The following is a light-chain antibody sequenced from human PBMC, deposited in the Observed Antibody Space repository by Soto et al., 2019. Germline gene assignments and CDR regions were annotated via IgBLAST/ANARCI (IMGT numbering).Light chain of an antibody. CDR1: SSNIGSNT. CDR3: AAWDDSMNGAYV. CDR2: SNN. V-gene: IGLV1-44*01. Sequence: QSVLTQPPSASWTPGQRVTISCSGSSSNIGSNTVNWYQQLPGTAPKLLIYSNNQRPSGVPDRFSGSKSGTSASLAISGLQSEDEADYYCAAWDDSMNGAYVLGTGTKVTVL. J-gene: IGLJ1*01.